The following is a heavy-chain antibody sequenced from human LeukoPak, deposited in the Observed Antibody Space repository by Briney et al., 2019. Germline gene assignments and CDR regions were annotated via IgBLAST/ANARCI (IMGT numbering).Heavy chain of an antibody. D-gene: IGHD2/OR15-2a*01. CDR2: IIPIFGTA. CDR1: GGTFSSYT. Sequence: SVKVSCKASGGTFSSYTINWVRQAPGQGLEWMGGIIPIFGTANYAQKFQGRVTITADKSTSTAYMELSSLRSEDTAVYYCARDHGTTYAPFDYWGQGTLVTVSS. J-gene: IGHJ4*02. V-gene: IGHV1-69*06. CDR3: ARDHGTTYAPFDY.